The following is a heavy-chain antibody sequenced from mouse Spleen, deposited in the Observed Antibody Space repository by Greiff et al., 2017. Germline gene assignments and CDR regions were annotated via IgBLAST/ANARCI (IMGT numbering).Heavy chain of an antibody. J-gene: IGHJ2*01. V-gene: IGHV1-64*01. Sequence: QVQLQRPGAELVKPGASVKLSCKASGYTFTSYWMHWVKQRPGQGLEWIGMIHPNSGSTNYNEKFKSKATLTVDKSSSTAYMQLSSLTSEDSAVYYCARESNYGSSVDYWGQGTTLTVSS. CDR3: ARESNYGSSVDY. CDR1: GYTFTSYW. D-gene: IGHD1-1*01. CDR2: IHPNSGST.